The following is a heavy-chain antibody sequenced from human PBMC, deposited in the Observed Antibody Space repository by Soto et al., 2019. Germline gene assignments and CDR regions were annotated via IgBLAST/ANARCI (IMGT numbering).Heavy chain of an antibody. J-gene: IGHJ4*02. CDR2: ISGSGSNT. Sequence: EVQLLESGGGLVQPGGSLRLSCAASGFTFSNYAMSWVRQAPGQGLEWVSGISGSGSNTHYADSVKGRFTISKDSSKNTVYLQMNSLRAEDTAIYYCAKSGGIQLWFLDYWVQGTLVTVSS. CDR1: GFTFSNYA. V-gene: IGHV3-23*01. D-gene: IGHD5-18*01. CDR3: AKSGGIQLWFLDY.